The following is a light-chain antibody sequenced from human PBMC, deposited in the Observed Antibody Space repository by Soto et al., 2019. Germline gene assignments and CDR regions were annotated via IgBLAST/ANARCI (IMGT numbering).Light chain of an antibody. V-gene: IGKV1-5*03. CDR1: QSISSW. Sequence: DIQMTQSPSTLSASVGDRITITCRASQSISSWLVWYQQKSGKAPKLLIYKASSSETGVPSRFSGNGSGTEFTLTISSLQPDDFATYYCQQYNSYPYTFGQGTKLEIK. J-gene: IGKJ2*01. CDR2: KAS. CDR3: QQYNSYPYT.